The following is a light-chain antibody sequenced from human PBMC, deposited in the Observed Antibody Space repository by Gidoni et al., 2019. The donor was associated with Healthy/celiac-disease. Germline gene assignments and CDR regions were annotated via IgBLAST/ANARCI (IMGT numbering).Light chain of an antibody. CDR3: QQYGSSPLP. CDR1: QSVSRSY. V-gene: IGKV3-20*01. J-gene: IGKJ1*01. Sequence: EIVLTQCRGTLSLSPGERATLACRASQSVSRSYLAWYLQNPGQAPRLLIYGSSSMAAGIPDRFSGSGSGTDFTRTIIRLEPGAFALYYCQQYGSSPLPFGQGTKVEI. CDR2: GSS.